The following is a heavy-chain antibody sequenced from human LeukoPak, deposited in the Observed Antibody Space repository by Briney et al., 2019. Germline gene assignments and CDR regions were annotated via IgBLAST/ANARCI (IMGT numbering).Heavy chain of an antibody. CDR2: IIPILGIA. CDR1: GGTFSSYA. Sequence: SVKVSCKASGGTFSSYAISWVRQAPGQGLEWMGRIIPILGIANYAQKFQGRVMITADKSTSTAYMELSSLRSEDTAVYYCARDCSGGSCYDQPDYWGQGALVTVSS. D-gene: IGHD2-15*01. V-gene: IGHV1-69*04. CDR3: ARDCSGGSCYDQPDY. J-gene: IGHJ4*02.